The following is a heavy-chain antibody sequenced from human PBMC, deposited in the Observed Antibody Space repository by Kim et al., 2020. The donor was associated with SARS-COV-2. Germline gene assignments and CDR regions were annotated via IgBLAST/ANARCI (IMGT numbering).Heavy chain of an antibody. D-gene: IGHD3-10*01. J-gene: IGHJ5*02. CDR3: ARERLWFGGGLGWFDP. V-gene: IGHV4-31*03. CDR1: GGSISSGGYY. CDR2: IYYSGST. Sequence: SETLSLTCTVSGGSISSGGYYWSWIRQHPGKGLEWIGYIYYSGSTYYNPSLKSRVTISVDTSKNQFSLKLSSVTAADTAVYYCARERLWFGGGLGWFDPWGQGTLVTVSS.